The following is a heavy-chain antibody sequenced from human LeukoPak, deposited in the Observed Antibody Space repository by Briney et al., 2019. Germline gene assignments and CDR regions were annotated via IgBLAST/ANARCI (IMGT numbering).Heavy chain of an antibody. J-gene: IGHJ5*02. V-gene: IGHV1-2*04. CDR3: ARGIESKDGSGSYPDP. Sequence: GASVKVSCKASGYTFTGYYMHWVRQAPGQGLEWMGWINPNSGGTNYAQKFQGWVTMTRDTSISTAYMELSRLRSDDTAVYYCARGIESKDGSGSYPDPWGQGTLVTVSS. CDR2: INPNSGGT. CDR1: GYTFTGYY. D-gene: IGHD3-10*01.